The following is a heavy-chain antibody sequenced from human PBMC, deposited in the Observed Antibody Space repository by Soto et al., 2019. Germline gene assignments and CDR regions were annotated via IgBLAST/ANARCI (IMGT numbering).Heavy chain of an antibody. Sequence: QVQLVQSGAEVKKPGASVKVSCKASGYTFTNYAMHWVRQAPGQRLEWMGWINAGNGTTKYSQKFQGRVTITRDTSASTAYMDLSSLRSEDTAVYYCARGPGGPDGPGDYWGQGTLVTVSS. J-gene: IGHJ4*02. D-gene: IGHD2-15*01. CDR3: ARGPGGPDGPGDY. CDR2: INAGNGTT. CDR1: GYTFTNYA. V-gene: IGHV1-3*01.